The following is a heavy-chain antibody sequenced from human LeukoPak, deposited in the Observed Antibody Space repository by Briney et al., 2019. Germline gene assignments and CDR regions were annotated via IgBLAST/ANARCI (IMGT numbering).Heavy chain of an antibody. CDR1: GGSITNYY. CDR3: ARGAATYSYYMDV. CDR2: KSVSGHT. J-gene: IGHJ6*03. V-gene: IGHV4-4*07. D-gene: IGHD2-15*01. Sequence: SETLSLTCTISGGSITNYYWNWIRQPAGKGLEWIGRKSVSGHTNYRSSLESRVTISVDTSKNQFSLKLSSVTAADTAVYYCARGAATYSYYMDVWGKGTTVTVSS.